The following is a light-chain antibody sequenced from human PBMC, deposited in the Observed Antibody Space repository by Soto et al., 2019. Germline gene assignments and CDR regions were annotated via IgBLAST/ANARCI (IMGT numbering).Light chain of an antibody. CDR2: EVN. Sequence: QSALTQPPSASGSPEQSVAISCTGTSSDVGGYDYVSWYQQHPGKAPKLMIYEVNKRPSGVPDRFSGSKSGNRASLTVSGRQAEDEADYYCSSYAGSRNVFGTGTKVTVL. J-gene: IGLJ1*01. V-gene: IGLV2-8*01. CDR1: SSDVGGYDY. CDR3: SSYAGSRNV.